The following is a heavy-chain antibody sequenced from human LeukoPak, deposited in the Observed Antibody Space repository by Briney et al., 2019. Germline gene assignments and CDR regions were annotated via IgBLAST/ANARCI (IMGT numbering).Heavy chain of an antibody. Sequence: SGGSLRLSCAASGFTFSSYAMSWVRQAPGKGLEWVSAISGSGGSTFYADSVKGRFTISRDNSKNTLYLQMNSLRAEETAVYYCAKTGGFPTYYFDYWGQGTQVTVSS. CDR3: AKTGGFPTYYFDY. J-gene: IGHJ4*02. V-gene: IGHV3-23*01. D-gene: IGHD2-15*01. CDR2: ISGSGGST. CDR1: GFTFSSYA.